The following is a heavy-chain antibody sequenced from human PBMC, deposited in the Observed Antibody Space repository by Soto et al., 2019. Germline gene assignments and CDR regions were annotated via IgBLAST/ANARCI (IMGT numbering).Heavy chain of an antibody. J-gene: IGHJ5*02. CDR2: ISGSGGST. D-gene: IGHD2-2*01. CDR1: GFTFSSYA. V-gene: IGHV3-23*01. CDR3: AKEFNRNIVVVPAAMRFDP. Sequence: GGSLRLSCGASGFTFSSYAMSWVRQAPGKGLEWVSAISGSGGSTYYADSVKGRFTISRDNSKNTLYLQMNSLRAEDTAVYYCAKEFNRNIVVVPAAMRFDPWGQGTLVTSPQ.